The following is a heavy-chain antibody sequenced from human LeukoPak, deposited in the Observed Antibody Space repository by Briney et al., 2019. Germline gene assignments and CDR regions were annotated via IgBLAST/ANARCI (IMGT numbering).Heavy chain of an antibody. Sequence: ASVKVSCKASGYTFTSYGISWVRQAPGQGLEWMGWISAYNGNTNYAQKLQGRVTMTTDTSTSTAYMELRGLRSDDTAVYYCARAPKWELLNGPSDYWGQGTLVTVSS. CDR1: GYTFTSYG. D-gene: IGHD1-26*01. V-gene: IGHV1-18*01. J-gene: IGHJ4*02. CDR2: ISAYNGNT. CDR3: ARAPKWELLNGPSDY.